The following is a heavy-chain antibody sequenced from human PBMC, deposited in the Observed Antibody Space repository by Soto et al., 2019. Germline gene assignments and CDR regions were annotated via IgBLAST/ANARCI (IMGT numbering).Heavy chain of an antibody. D-gene: IGHD1-7*01. CDR1: GFTFSDYY. CDR2: SRDKGNRYST. V-gene: IGHV3-72*01. Sequence: EVQLVESGGGLVQPGGSLRLSCAGSGFTFSDYYIDWVRQAPGKGMEWVGRSRDKGNRYSTDYAASVKGRFTISRDASKTSLFLQISSLKTEDTALYYCTRCITGTTYSDYWGQGTVVTVSS. CDR3: TRCITGTTYSDY. J-gene: IGHJ4*02.